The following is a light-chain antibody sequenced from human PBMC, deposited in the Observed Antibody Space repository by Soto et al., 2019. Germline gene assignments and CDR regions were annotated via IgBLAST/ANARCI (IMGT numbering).Light chain of an antibody. CDR2: AND. Sequence: QSVLTQPPSVSGAPGQRVTISCTYFGADFDVLWYQQLSGTAPKLLINANDNRPAGVTDRFSGSKSGSSASLAITGLRAEDEATYYCQSFDRSQTYDNRLSGEFRGGTKLTVL. CDR1: FGADFD. CDR3: QSFDRSQTYDNRLSGE. J-gene: IGLJ3*02. V-gene: IGLV1-40*01.